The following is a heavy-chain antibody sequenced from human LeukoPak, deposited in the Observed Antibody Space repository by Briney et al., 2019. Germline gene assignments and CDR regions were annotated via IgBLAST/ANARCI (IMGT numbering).Heavy chain of an antibody. J-gene: IGHJ3*02. D-gene: IGHD3-9*01. V-gene: IGHV3-23*01. Sequence: GGSLRLSCAASGFTFSSYAMSWVRQAPGKGLEWVSAIGGSGGSTYYADSVKGRFTISRDNSKNTLYLQMNSLRAEDTAVYYCAKLHYDILTGYFPDAFDIWGQGTMVTVSS. CDR1: GFTFSSYA. CDR2: IGGSGGST. CDR3: AKLHYDILTGYFPDAFDI.